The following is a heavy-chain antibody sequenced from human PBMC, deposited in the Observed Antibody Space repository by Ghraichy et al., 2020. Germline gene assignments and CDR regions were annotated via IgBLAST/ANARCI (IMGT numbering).Heavy chain of an antibody. CDR3: ARGLAPAAAFDS. CDR1: GFSVTSNS. J-gene: IGHJ4*02. Sequence: GSLRLSCAASGFSVTSNSITWVRQAPGRGLQWVSVIYSGGNTYYSDSVRGRFTISRDNSKNTVYLQMSSLRAEDTAVYFCARGLAPAAAFDSWGQGSLLTVSS. D-gene: IGHD2-2*01. V-gene: IGHV3-66*01. CDR2: IYSGGNT.